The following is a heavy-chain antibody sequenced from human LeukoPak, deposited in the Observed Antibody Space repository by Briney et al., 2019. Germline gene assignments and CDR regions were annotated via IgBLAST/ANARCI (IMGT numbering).Heavy chain of an antibody. Sequence: SETLSLTCTASGGSISSSSYYWGWIRQPPGKGLEWIGSIYYSGSTYYNPSLKSRVTISVDTSKNQFSLKLSSVTAADTAVYYCARLGRYGDPLDYWGQGTLVTVSS. CDR2: IYYSGST. V-gene: IGHV4-39*01. CDR1: GGSISSSSYY. J-gene: IGHJ4*02. D-gene: IGHD4-17*01. CDR3: ARLGRYGDPLDY.